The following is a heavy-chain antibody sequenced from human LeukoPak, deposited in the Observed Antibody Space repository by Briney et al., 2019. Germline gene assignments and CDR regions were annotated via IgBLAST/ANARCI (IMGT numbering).Heavy chain of an antibody. CDR1: GFSFSTFS. CDR2: IGSRTNNI. D-gene: IGHD3-3*01. CDR3: ARLREIPVFGVVTKSTSYFDY. V-gene: IGHV3-48*01. Sequence: PGESLRLSCAASGFSFSTFSLNWVRQAPGEGLEWLSYIGSRTNNIYYADSVKGRFTISRDNARNSLYLQMNSLRAEDTAVYYCARLREIPVFGVVTKSTSYFDYWGQGTLVTVSS. J-gene: IGHJ4*02.